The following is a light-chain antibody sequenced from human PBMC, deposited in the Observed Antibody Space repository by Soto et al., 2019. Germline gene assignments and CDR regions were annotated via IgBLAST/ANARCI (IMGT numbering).Light chain of an antibody. V-gene: IGKV3-15*01. CDR3: QQYNNWPIT. Sequence: EIVLTQSPATLSVSPGERASLSCRASQTVGSNLAWYQQKPGQTPRLLIYGASTRAAGIAARFSGSGSGTDFTLTISSLQSEDFAVYYCQQYNNWPITFGQGTRPEIK. CDR1: QTVGSN. J-gene: IGKJ5*01. CDR2: GAS.